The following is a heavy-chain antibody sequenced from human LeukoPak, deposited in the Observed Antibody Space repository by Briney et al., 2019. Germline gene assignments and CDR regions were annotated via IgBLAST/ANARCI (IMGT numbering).Heavy chain of an antibody. CDR2: MNPNSGNT. J-gene: IGHJ5*02. CDR3: ARGAAGTEDWFDP. Sequence: ASVKVSCKASGYTFTSYDINWVRQATGQGHEWMGWMNPNSGNTGYAQKFQGRVTITRNTSISTAYMELSSLRSEDTAVYYCARGAAGTEDWFDPWGQGTLVTVSS. D-gene: IGHD6-13*01. V-gene: IGHV1-8*03. CDR1: GYTFTSYD.